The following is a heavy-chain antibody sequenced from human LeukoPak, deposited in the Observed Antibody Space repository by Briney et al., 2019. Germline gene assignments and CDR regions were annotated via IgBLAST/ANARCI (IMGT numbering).Heavy chain of an antibody. CDR2: IYYSGNT. CDR1: GGSISSYS. Sequence: SETLSLTCTVSGGSISSYSWSWIRQPPGKALEWIGYIYYSGNTKYNPSLKSRVTISVDTSKNQFSLKLSSVTAADTAVYYCARAGSITIFGVVTPTYYYMDVWGKGTTVTVSS. V-gene: IGHV4-59*01. J-gene: IGHJ6*03. D-gene: IGHD3-3*01. CDR3: ARAGSITIFGVVTPTYYYMDV.